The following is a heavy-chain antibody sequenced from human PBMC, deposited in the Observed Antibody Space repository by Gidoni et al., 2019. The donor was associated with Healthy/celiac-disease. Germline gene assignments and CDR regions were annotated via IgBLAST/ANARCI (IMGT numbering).Heavy chain of an antibody. D-gene: IGHD6-19*01. V-gene: IGHV3-66*01. J-gene: IGHJ4*02. Sequence: EVQLVESGGGLVQPGGSLRLSCAASGFTVRSNYMSWVRQAPGKGLEWFSVIYSGGSTYYADSVKGRFTISRDNSKNTLYLQMNSLRAEDTAVYYCAREGGDSSGWYEVDYWGQGTLVTVSS. CDR1: GFTVRSNY. CDR3: AREGGDSSGWYEVDY. CDR2: IYSGGST.